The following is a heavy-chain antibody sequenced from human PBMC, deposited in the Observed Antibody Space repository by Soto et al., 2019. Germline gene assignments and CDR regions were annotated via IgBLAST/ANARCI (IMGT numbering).Heavy chain of an antibody. CDR1: GGTFNNYP. Sequence: SVKVSCKASGGTFNNYPITWVRQAPGEGLEWMGGSIPIFGTANYAQKFQGRVTISVDESTSTAYMELSSLRSEDTAVYYCARGRGYSGDDHYYYFDMDVWGQETTVTVSS. J-gene: IGHJ6*02. D-gene: IGHD5-18*01. CDR3: ARGRGYSGDDHYYYFDMDV. V-gene: IGHV1-69*13. CDR2: SIPIFGTA.